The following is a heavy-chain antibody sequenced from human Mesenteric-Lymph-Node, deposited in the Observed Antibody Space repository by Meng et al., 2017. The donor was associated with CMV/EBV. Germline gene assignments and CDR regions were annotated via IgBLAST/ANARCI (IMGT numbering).Heavy chain of an antibody. V-gene: IGHV1-69*02. J-gene: IGHJ5*02. CDR3: AGGIAAAGSRWFDP. CDR1: GGTFSSYT. D-gene: IGHD6-13*01. CDR2: IIPILGIA. Sequence: QVQLVQSGAEVKKPGSSVKCSCKASGGTFSSYTISWVRQAPGQGLEWMGRIIPILGIANYAQKFQGRVTITADKSTSTAYMELSSLRSEDTAVYYCAGGIAAAGSRWFDPWGQGTLVTVSS.